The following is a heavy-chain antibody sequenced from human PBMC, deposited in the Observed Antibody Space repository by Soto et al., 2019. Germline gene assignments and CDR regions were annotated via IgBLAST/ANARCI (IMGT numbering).Heavy chain of an antibody. CDR1: GGSISSSSDY. V-gene: IGHV4-39*01. CDR3: ARHGLTAYMVYYFDF. D-gene: IGHD3-16*01. J-gene: IGHJ4*02. Sequence: LSFTCSVSGGSISSSSDYWGWIREPPGKGLEWIGSIYYSGSTYHNPSLKSRISISVDTSKNQFSLNLTSVTAADTAVYYCARHGLTAYMVYYFDFWGQGTPVTVSS. CDR2: IYYSGST.